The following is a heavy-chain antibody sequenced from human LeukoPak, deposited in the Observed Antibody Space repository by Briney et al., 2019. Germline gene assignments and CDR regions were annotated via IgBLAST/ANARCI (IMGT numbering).Heavy chain of an antibody. CDR2: ISAYNGNT. J-gene: IGHJ4*02. Sequence: GASVKVSCKASGYTFTSYGISWVRQAPGQGLEWMGWISAYNGNTNYAQKLQGRVTVTTDTSTSTAYMELRSLRSDDTAVYYCARDDPPGRYSNYDGIDYWGQGTLVTVSS. CDR1: GYTFTSYG. D-gene: IGHD4-11*01. V-gene: IGHV1-18*01. CDR3: ARDDPPGRYSNYDGIDY.